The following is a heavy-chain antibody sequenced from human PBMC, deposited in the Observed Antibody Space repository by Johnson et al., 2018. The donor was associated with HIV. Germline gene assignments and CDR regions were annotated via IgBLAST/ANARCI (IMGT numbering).Heavy chain of an antibody. CDR2: ISSDGSNK. V-gene: IGHV3-30-3*01. CDR1: GFTFRNYA. J-gene: IGHJ3*02. CDR3: ARDSGSYYRTFDI. D-gene: IGHD1-26*01. Sequence: VQLVESGGGVVQPGRSLRLSCAASGFTFRNYAMHWVRQAPGKGLEWVAFISSDGSNKYYADSVKGRFTISRDTSKNTLYLQMNSLRAEDTAVYYCARDSGSYYRTFDIWGQGTMVSVSS.